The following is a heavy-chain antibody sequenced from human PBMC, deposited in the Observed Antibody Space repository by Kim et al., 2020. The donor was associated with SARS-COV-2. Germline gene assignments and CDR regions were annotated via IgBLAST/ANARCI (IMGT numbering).Heavy chain of an antibody. D-gene: IGHD2-2*02. V-gene: IGHV3-33*01. CDR1: GFTFSSYG. Sequence: GGSLRLSCAASGFTFSSYGMHWVRQAPGKGLEWVAVIWYDGSNKYYADSVKGRFTISRDNSKNTLYLQMNSLRAEDTAVYYCARAYCSSTSCYNGSIGYWGQGTLVTVSS. CDR2: IWYDGSNK. CDR3: ARAYCSSTSCYNGSIGY. J-gene: IGHJ4*02.